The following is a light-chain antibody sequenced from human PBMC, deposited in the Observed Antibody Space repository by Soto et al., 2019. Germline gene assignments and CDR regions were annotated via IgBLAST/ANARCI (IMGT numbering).Light chain of an antibody. Sequence: EIVLTQSPGTLSLSPGERATLSCRASQSVSSSYFAWYQQKPGQAPRLLIYGASSRATGIPDRFSGSWSGTDITLTISRLEPEDFAVYYCQQYDSSPLTFGGGTKVEIK. CDR2: GAS. J-gene: IGKJ4*01. V-gene: IGKV3-20*01. CDR3: QQYDSSPLT. CDR1: QSVSSSY.